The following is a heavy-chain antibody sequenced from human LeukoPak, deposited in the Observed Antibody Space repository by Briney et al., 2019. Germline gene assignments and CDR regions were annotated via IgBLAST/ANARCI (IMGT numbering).Heavy chain of an antibody. V-gene: IGHV3-30-3*01. CDR1: GFTFSSYA. D-gene: IGHD6-13*01. J-gene: IGHJ4*02. CDR2: ISYDGSNK. CDR3: ARTRYSSSWVEGIDY. Sequence: TGGSLRLSCAASGFTFSSYAMHWVRQAPGKGLEWVAAISYDGSNKYYADSVKGRFTISRDNSKNTLYLQMNSLRAEDTAVYYCARTRYSSSWVEGIDYWGQGTLVTVSS.